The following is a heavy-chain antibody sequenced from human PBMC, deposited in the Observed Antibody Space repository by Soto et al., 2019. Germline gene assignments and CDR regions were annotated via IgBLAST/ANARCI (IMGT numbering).Heavy chain of an antibody. CDR1: GFSFVNYA. Sequence: GGSLRLSCAASGFSFVNYAKNWFRQAPGQGLEWVSGLSGSGTSTYYANSVKGRFTISTDNSSDTLFLQMNSLTAADTAVYYCANATTNFGGFTASDSWGQGALVTVSS. D-gene: IGHD1-26*01. CDR3: ANATTNFGGFTASDS. CDR2: LSGSGTST. V-gene: IGHV3-23*01. J-gene: IGHJ4*02.